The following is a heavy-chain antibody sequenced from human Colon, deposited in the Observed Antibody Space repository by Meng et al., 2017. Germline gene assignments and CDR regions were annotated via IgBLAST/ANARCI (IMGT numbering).Heavy chain of an antibody. Sequence: QLPLKEARSGLVKPSETLSPTCAVYGGSFSGYYWSWIRQPPGKGLEWIGEINHSGSTNYNPSLKSRVTISVDTSKNQFSLKLSSVTAADTAVYYCARIRPRLGGKTFDPWGQGTLVTVSS. CDR2: INHSGST. V-gene: IGHV4-34*01. D-gene: IGHD3-16*01. CDR3: ARIRPRLGGKTFDP. CDR1: GGSFSGYY. J-gene: IGHJ5*02.